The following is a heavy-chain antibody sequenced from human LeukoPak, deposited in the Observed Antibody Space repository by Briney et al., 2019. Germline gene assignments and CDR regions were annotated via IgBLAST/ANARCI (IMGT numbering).Heavy chain of an antibody. Sequence: GGSLRLSCAASGFTLSSYGMHWVRQAPGKGLEWVAVIWYDGSNKEYADSVKGRFIISRDNSKNTLYLEMNSLRAEDTAVYYCARENGHFDYWGQGTLVTVSS. CDR2: IWYDGSNK. V-gene: IGHV3-33*01. CDR1: GFTLSSYG. J-gene: IGHJ4*02. D-gene: IGHD2-8*01. CDR3: ARENGHFDY.